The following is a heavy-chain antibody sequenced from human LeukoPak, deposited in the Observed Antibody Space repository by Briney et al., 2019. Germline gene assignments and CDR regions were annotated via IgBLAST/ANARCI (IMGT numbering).Heavy chain of an antibody. D-gene: IGHD3-3*01. V-gene: IGHV4-34*01. Sequence: SETLSLTCAVYGGSFSGYYWSWIRQPPGKGLEWIGEINHSGSTNYNPSLKSRVTMSVDTSKNQFSLKLSSVTAADTAVYYCARWGATIFGVAQDAFDIWGQGTMVTVSS. CDR3: ARWGATIFGVAQDAFDI. J-gene: IGHJ3*02. CDR1: GGSFSGYY. CDR2: INHSGST.